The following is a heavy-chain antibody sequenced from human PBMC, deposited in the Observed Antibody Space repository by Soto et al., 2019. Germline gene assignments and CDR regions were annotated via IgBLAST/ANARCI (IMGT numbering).Heavy chain of an antibody. Sequence: SVKVSCKASGGTFSSYAISWVRQAPGQGLEWMGGIIPIFGTANYAQKFQGRVTITAGESTSTAYMELSSLRSEDTAVYYCAGQLVGVDYYYGMDVWGQGTTVTVSS. J-gene: IGHJ6*02. V-gene: IGHV1-69*13. CDR2: IIPIFGTA. CDR1: GGTFSSYA. CDR3: AGQLVGVDYYYGMDV. D-gene: IGHD6-6*01.